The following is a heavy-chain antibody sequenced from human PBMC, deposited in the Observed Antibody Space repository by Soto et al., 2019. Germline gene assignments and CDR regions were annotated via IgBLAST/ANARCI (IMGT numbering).Heavy chain of an antibody. D-gene: IGHD6-19*01. CDR3: ARELKWLVRPYYYGMDV. J-gene: IGHJ6*02. Sequence: SETLSLTCTVSGGSISSYYWSWIRQPAGKGLEWIGRIYTSGSTNYNPSLKSRVTMSVDTSKNQFSLKLSSVTAADTAVYYCARELKWLVRPYYYGMDVWGQGTTVTVSS. CDR1: GGSISSYY. V-gene: IGHV4-4*07. CDR2: IYTSGST.